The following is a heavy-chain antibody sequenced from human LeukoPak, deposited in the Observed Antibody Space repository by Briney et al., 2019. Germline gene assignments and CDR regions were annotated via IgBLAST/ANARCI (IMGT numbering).Heavy chain of an antibody. Sequence: GGSLRLSCAASGFTFSSYWMHWVRQAPGKGTVWLARTNRDGSSTAYADSVKGRFTISKDNAKNTLYLLMNSLRAEDTAVYYCARDSVEWYIFDYWGQGTLVTVSS. V-gene: IGHV3-74*01. D-gene: IGHD3-3*01. J-gene: IGHJ4*02. CDR3: ARDSVEWYIFDY. CDR1: GFTFSSYW. CDR2: TNRDGSST.